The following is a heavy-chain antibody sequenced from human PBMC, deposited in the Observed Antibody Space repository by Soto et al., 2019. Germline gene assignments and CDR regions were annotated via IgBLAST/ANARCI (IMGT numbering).Heavy chain of an antibody. CDR1: GGSISSSSYY. V-gene: IGHV4-39*01. D-gene: IGHD6-13*01. CDR3: ARHGAIAPEQLDY. J-gene: IGHJ4*02. CDR2: IYYSGST. Sequence: QLQLQESGPGLVKPSETLSLTCTVSGGSISSSSYYWGWIRQPPGKGLEWIGSIYYSGSTYYNPSIKSRVPISVDTSKNQFSLKLSSVTAADTAVYYCARHGAIAPEQLDYWGQGTLVTVSS.